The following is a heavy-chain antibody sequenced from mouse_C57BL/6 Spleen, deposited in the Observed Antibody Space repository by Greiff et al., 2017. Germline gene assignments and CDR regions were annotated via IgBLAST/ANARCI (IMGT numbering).Heavy chain of an antibody. V-gene: IGHV1-26*01. J-gene: IGHJ1*03. Sequence: EVQLQQSGPELVKPGASVKISCKAAGYTFADYYMSWVKQSHGKSLEWIGDINPNNGGTSYNQKIKGQATLTVDKSSSTAYMELRRLTSADSAVYYCASRLRRYFDVWGTGTTVTVSS. CDR2: INPNNGGT. CDR3: ASRLRRYFDV. CDR1: GYTFADYY.